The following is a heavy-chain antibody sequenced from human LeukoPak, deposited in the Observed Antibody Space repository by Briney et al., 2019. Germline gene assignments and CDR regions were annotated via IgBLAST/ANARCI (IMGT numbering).Heavy chain of an antibody. V-gene: IGHV4-34*01. CDR2: INHSGST. D-gene: IGHD5-18*01. Sequence: SETLSLTCAVYGGSFSGYYWSWIRQAPGKGLEWIGEINHSGSTNYNPSLKSRVTISVDTSKNQFSLKLSSVTAADTAVYYCARGRYSYGSYNWFDPWGQGTLVTVSS. CDR3: ARGRYSYGSYNWFDP. J-gene: IGHJ5*02. CDR1: GGSFSGYY.